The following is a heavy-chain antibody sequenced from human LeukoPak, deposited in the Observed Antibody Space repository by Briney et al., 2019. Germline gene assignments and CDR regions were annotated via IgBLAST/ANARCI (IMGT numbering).Heavy chain of an antibody. CDR2: INPNSGGT. J-gene: IGHJ4*02. Sequence: ASVKVSCKASGYTFTGYYMHWVRQAPGRGLEWMGWINPNSGGTNYAQKFQGRVTMTRDTSISTAYMELSNLISEDTAIYSCAREGLDFWGQGTLVTVSS. V-gene: IGHV1-2*02. CDR1: GYTFTGYY. CDR3: AREGLDF.